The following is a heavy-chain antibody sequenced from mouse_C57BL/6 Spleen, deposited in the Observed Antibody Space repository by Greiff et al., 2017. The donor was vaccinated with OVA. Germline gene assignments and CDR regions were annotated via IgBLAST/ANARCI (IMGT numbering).Heavy chain of an antibody. J-gene: IGHJ2*01. CDR3: TRQSPDGYYAH. CDR1: GYTFTDYE. V-gene: IGHV1-15*01. Sequence: VQLQQSGAELVRPGASVTLSCKASGYTFTDYEMHWVKQTPVHGLEWIGAIDPETGGTAYNQKFKGKAILTVDKSSSTAYMELRSLTSEDSAVYYCTRQSPDGYYAHWGQGTTLTVSS. D-gene: IGHD2-3*01. CDR2: IDPETGGT.